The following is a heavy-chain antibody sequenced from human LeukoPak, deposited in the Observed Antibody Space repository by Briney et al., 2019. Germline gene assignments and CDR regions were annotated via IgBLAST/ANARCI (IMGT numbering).Heavy chain of an antibody. CDR1: GFTFSSYA. CDR3: AKARLGRGDCCPFEF. Sequence: GGSLRLSCAASGFTFSSYAMTWVRQARGKGLEWVSTISASGGNTYYADSVKGRFTISRDNSKNTLFLQMNSLRAEDTAVYSCAKARLGRGDCCPFEFWGRGTLVTVSS. D-gene: IGHD2-21*02. J-gene: IGHJ4*02. V-gene: IGHV3-23*01. CDR2: ISASGGNT.